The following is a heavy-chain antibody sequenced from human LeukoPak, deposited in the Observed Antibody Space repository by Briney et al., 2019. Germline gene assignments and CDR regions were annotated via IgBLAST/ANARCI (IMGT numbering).Heavy chain of an antibody. CDR1: GFTFSTYS. J-gene: IGHJ4*02. CDR2: ISESGGTR. Sequence: GGSLRLSCAASGFTFSTYSMNWVRQAPGKGLEWLSSISESGGTRDYADSVKGRFTISRDNSKNTLYLQMNSLRADDTAVYYCARQWLVNGWGQGTLVTVSS. D-gene: IGHD6-19*01. CDR3: ARQWLVNG. V-gene: IGHV3-23*01.